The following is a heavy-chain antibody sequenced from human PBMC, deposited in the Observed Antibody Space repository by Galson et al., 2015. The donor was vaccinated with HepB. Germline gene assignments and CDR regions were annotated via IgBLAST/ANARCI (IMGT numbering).Heavy chain of an antibody. CDR1: GFTFSDYY. J-gene: IGHJ6*02. V-gene: IGHV3-11*01. CDR3: ARDWGDYSNTIGYFYGMDV. D-gene: IGHD4-11*01. CDR2: ISSSGSTI. Sequence: SLRLSCAASGFTFSDYYMSWIRQSPGKGLEWLSYISSSGSTIYYADSVKGRFTISRDNAKNSLYLQMNSLRAEDTAVYYCARDWGDYSNTIGYFYGMDVWGQGTAVTVSS.